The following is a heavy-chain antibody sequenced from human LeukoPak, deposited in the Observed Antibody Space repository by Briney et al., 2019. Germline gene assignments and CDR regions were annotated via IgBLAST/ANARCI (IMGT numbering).Heavy chain of an antibody. J-gene: IGHJ4*02. D-gene: IGHD3-3*01. CDR3: TTVMNFPGLADY. Sequence: GGSLRLSCAASGFTFSNAWMSWVRQAPGKGLEWAGRIKSKTDGGTTDYAAPVKGRFTISRDDSKNTLYLQMNSLKTEDTAVYYCTTVMNFPGLADYWGQGTLVTVSS. V-gene: IGHV3-15*01. CDR2: IKSKTDGGTT. CDR1: GFTFSNAW.